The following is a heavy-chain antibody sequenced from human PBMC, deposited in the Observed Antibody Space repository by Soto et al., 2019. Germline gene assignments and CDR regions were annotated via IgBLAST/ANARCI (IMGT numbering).Heavy chain of an antibody. CDR1: GGTFSSYA. CDR3: ARGVGATTEYFQH. CDR2: VIPIFGTA. D-gene: IGHD1-26*01. J-gene: IGHJ1*01. V-gene: IGHV1-69*13. Sequence: SVKVSCKASGGTFSSYAISWVRQAPGQGLEWMGGVIPIFGTANYAQKFQGRVTITADESTSTAYMELRSLRSEDTAVYYCARGVGATTEYFQHWGQGTLVTVSS.